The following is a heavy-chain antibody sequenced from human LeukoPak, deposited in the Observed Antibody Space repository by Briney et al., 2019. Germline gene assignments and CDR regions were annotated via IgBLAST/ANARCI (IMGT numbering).Heavy chain of an antibody. CDR1: GGSISRDDYF. CDR3: ARGNYYDSSGYYY. D-gene: IGHD3-22*01. CDR2: FYTSGTT. Sequence: SQTLSLTCSVSGGSISRDDYFWTWIRQPAGKGLEWIGRFYTSGTTKYNPSLKNRLTISLDTSKNRFSLKLSSVTAADTAVYYCARGNYYDSSGYYYWGQGTLVTVSS. J-gene: IGHJ4*02. V-gene: IGHV4-61*02.